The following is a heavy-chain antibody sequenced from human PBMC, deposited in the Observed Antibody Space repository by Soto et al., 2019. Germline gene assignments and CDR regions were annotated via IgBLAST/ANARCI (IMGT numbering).Heavy chain of an antibody. CDR3: ARRPGSQGGYFDY. CDR1: GRSISSSSYY. J-gene: IGHJ4*02. V-gene: IGHV4-39*01. CDR2: IYYSGST. Sequence: SETLSLTCTVSGRSISSSSYYWGWIRQPPGKGLEWIGSIYYSGSTYYNPSLKSRVTISVDTSKNQFSLKLSSVTAADTAVYYCARRPGSQGGYFDYWGQGTLVTVS. D-gene: IGHD7-27*01.